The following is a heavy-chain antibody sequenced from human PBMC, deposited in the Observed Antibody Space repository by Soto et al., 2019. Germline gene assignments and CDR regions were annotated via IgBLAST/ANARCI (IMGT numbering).Heavy chain of an antibody. CDR2: ICGSGGST. J-gene: IGHJ4*02. CDR1: GFTFSSYV. CDR3: TTLQGTYYYGSGSYYLPY. D-gene: IGHD3-10*01. V-gene: IGHV3-23*01. Sequence: EVQLLESGGGLVQPGGSLRLSCAASGFTFSSYVMSWVRQAPGKGLEWVSAICGSGGSTYYADSVKGRFTISRDNSKNTLYLQMNSLRAEDTAVYYCTTLQGTYYYGSGSYYLPYWGQGTLVTVSS.